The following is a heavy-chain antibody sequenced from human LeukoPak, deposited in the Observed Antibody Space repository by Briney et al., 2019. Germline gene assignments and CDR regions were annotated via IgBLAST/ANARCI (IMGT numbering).Heavy chain of an antibody. V-gene: IGHV1-69*05. CDR1: GGTFSSYA. Sequence: ASVKVSCKASGGTFSSYAISWVRQAPGQGLEWMGGIIPIFGTANYAQKFQGRVTITTDESTSTAYMELSSLRSEDTAVYYCARAGADPSNGWMYYFDYWGQGTLVTVSS. J-gene: IGHJ4*02. CDR2: IIPIFGTA. D-gene: IGHD6-19*01. CDR3: ARAGADPSNGWMYYFDY.